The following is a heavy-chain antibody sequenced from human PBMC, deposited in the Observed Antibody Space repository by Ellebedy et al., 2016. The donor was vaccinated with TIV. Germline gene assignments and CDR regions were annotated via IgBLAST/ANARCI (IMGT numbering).Heavy chain of an antibody. V-gene: IGHV3-7*04. Sequence: GESLKISCAASGFPFSSYWMSWVRQAPGKGLEWVANIKQDGSEKYYVDSVKGRFTISRDNAKNSLYLQMNSLRAEDTAVYYCARAGSGWYEQVDYWGQGTLVTVSS. J-gene: IGHJ4*02. CDR1: GFPFSSYW. CDR2: IKQDGSEK. CDR3: ARAGSGWYEQVDY. D-gene: IGHD6-19*01.